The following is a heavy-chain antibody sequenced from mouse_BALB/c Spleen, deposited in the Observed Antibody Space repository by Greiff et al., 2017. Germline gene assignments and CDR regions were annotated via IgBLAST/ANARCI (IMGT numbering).Heavy chain of an antibody. J-gene: IGHJ3*01. CDR3: GRGGNGYGVRFAY. D-gene: IGHD2-2*01. CDR1: GYTFTDYN. Sequence: EVQLQQSGPELVKPGASVKIPCKASGYTFTDYNMDWVKQSHGKSLEWIGDINPNNGGTNYNQKFKGKATLTVDKSSSTAYMELRSLTSEDTAVYYGGRGGNGYGVRFAYWGQGTLVTVSA. V-gene: IGHV1-18*01. CDR2: INPNNGGT.